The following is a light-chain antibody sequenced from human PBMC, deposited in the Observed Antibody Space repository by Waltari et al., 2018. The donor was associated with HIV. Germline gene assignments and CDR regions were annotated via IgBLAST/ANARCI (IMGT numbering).Light chain of an antibody. CDR3: ATWDDSLKGVV. CDR1: SSNIGSNT. J-gene: IGLJ3*02. CDR2: NYK. V-gene: IGLV1-44*01. Sequence: QSVMTQPPSVSGTPGQRVTISCSGSSSNIGSNTVSWYQQYPGTAPKLLIYNYKQGPEGVPDRFSGSKSGTSASLASSGLQSEDEADYYCATWDDSLKGVVFGGGTKLTVL.